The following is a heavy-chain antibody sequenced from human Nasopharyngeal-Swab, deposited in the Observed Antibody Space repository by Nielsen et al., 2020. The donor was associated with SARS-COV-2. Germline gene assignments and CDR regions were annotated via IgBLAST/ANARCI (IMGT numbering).Heavy chain of an antibody. J-gene: IGHJ6*02. V-gene: IGHV3-23*01. D-gene: IGHD3-3*01. CDR1: GFTFSSYA. CDR2: IAGSGGST. Sequence: GESLKISCAASGFTFSSYAMSWVRQAPGKGLDWVSAIAGSGGSTYYADSVKGRFTISRDNSKNTLYLQMNSLRAEDTAVYYCAKEGYDFWSGYYQGVQSWDYGMDVWGQGTTVTVSS. CDR3: AKEGYDFWSGYYQGVQSWDYGMDV.